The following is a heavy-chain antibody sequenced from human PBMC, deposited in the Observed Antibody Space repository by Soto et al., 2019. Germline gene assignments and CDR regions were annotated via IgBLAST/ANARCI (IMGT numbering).Heavy chain of an antibody. V-gene: IGHV4-61*08. CDR2: IYYSGST. J-gene: IGHJ4*02. CDR1: GGSVSSGGYY. CDR3: ARDSGDYVFFDY. D-gene: IGHD4-17*01. Sequence: PSETLSLTCTVSGGSVSSGGYYWSWIRQSPGKGLEWIGYIYYSGSTNYNPFLKSRVTISVDSSKNQFSLKLSSVTAADTAVYYCARDSGDYVFFDYWGQGTLVTVSS.